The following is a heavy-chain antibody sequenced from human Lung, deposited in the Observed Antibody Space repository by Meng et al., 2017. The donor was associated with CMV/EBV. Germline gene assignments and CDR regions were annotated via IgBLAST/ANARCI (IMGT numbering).Heavy chain of an antibody. J-gene: IGHJ4*02. CDR3: ARVSCSSTSCYDY. V-gene: IGHV4-38-2*02. CDR2: IYHSGST. Sequence: LXCTVSGYSISSGYYWGWIRQPPGKGLEWIGSIYHSGSTYYNPSLKSRVTISVDTSKNQFSLKLSSVTAADTAVYYCARVSCSSTSCYDYWGQGXLVTVSS. D-gene: IGHD2-2*01. CDR1: GYSISSGYY.